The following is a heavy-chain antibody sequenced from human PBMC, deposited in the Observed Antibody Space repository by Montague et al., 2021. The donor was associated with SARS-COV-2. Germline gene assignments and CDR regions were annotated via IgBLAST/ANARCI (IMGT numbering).Heavy chain of an antibody. V-gene: IGHV4-34*01. CDR3: ARAGSQRFFEF. D-gene: IGHD1-1*01. CDR2: IRLPGGS. J-gene: IGHJ2*01. Sequence: SETLSLTCAVTSGSLRNYYWSWIRQPPGKGLEWIGEIRLPGGSNYNPSLKCRVTISLDTSNNQVSLSLNSVTAGDTAVYYCARAGSQRFFEFWGRGTLVTVSS. CDR1: SGSLRNYY.